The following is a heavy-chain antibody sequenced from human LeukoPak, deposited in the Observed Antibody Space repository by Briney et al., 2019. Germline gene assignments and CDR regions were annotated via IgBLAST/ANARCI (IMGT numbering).Heavy chain of an antibody. D-gene: IGHD6-13*01. J-gene: IGHJ6*02. Sequence: RPGGSLRLSCAASGFTFSNAWMNWVRQAPGKGLEWVSAISGSGGSTYYADSVKGRFTISRDNSKNTLYLQMNSLRAEDTAVYYCAREITSSWYSLGRDRHFYNYYGMDVWGQGTTVTVSS. CDR2: ISGSGGST. CDR3: AREITSSWYSLGRDRHFYNYYGMDV. V-gene: IGHV3-23*01. CDR1: GFTFSNAW.